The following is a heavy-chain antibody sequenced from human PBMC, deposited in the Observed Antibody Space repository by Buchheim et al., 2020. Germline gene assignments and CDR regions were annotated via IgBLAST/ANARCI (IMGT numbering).Heavy chain of an antibody. D-gene: IGHD3-10*01. Sequence: EVQLLESGGGLVQPGGSLRLSCAASGFTFSSYAMSWVRQAPGKGLEWVSTISGSGDGDSTYYADSVKGRFTVSRDNSKNTLFLQMNSLRAEDTAVYYCAEKGTLVRGSLPGSVYWGQGTL. J-gene: IGHJ4*02. CDR2: ISGSGDGDST. V-gene: IGHV3-23*01. CDR3: AEKGTLVRGSLPGSVY. CDR1: GFTFSSYA.